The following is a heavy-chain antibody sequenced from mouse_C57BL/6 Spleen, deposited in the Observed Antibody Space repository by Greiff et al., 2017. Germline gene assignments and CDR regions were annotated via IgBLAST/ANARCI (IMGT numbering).Heavy chain of an antibody. CDR3: AKPSTTVVEGGFAY. D-gene: IGHD1-1*01. Sequence: VQLKESGPELVKPGASVKISCKASGYSFTDYNMNWVKQSNGKSLEWIGVINPNDGTTSYNQKFKGKATLTVDQSSSTAYMQLNSLTSEDSAVYYCAKPSTTVVEGGFAYWGQGTLVTVSA. J-gene: IGHJ3*01. CDR2: INPNDGTT. CDR1: GYSFTDYN. V-gene: IGHV1-39*01.